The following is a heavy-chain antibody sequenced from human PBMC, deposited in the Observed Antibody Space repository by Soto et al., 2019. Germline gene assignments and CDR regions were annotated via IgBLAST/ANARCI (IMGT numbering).Heavy chain of an antibody. V-gene: IGHV3-30*14. CDR2: ISYDGSNK. CDR1: GFTFSSYS. J-gene: IGHJ4*02. CDR3: ARGRSGRLDY. D-gene: IGHD1-26*01. Sequence: QVQLVESGGGVVQPGRSLRLSCAASGFTFSSYSMHWVRQAPGKGLEWVAGISYDGSNKYYGDSVKGRVTISSDNSKNTLYHQVNSLRDEDTAVYYCARGRSGRLDYWGQGTLVNVSS.